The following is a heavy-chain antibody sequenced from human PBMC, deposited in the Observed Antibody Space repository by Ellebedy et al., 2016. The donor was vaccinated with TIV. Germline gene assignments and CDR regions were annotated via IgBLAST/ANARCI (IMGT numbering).Heavy chain of an antibody. D-gene: IGHD3-9*01. CDR1: GGSISSGDSY. CDR2: IYYSGST. J-gene: IGHJ4*02. CDR3: ARQKGNYDILTGYYTRLFDY. Sequence: MPSETLSLTCTVSGGSISSGDSYWSWIRQPPGKGLEWIGYIYYSGSTYYNPSLKSRVTISVDTSKNQFSLKLSSVTAADTAVYYCARQKGNYDILTGYYTRLFDYWGQGTLVTVSS. V-gene: IGHV4-30-4*01.